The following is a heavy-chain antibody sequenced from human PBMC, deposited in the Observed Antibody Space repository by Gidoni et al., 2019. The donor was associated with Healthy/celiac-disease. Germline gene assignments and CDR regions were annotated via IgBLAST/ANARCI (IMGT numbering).Heavy chain of an antibody. V-gene: IGHV1-24*01. CDR3: ATACFQVATVTTIWFDP. D-gene: IGHD4-4*01. J-gene: IGHJ5*02. CDR1: GYTITELS. CDR2: FDPEDGET. Sequence: QVQLVQSGAEVKKPGASVKVSCKVSGYTITELSMHWVRQAPGKGLEWMGGFDPEDGETIYAQKFQGRVTMTEDTSTDTAYMELSSLRSEDTAVYYCATACFQVATVTTIWFDPWGQGTLVTVSS.